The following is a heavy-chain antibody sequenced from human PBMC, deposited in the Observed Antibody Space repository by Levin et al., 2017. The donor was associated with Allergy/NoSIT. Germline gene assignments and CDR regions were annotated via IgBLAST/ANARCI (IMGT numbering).Heavy chain of an antibody. Sequence: GESLKISCAASGFTFSSYAMHWVRQAPGKGLEWVAVISYDGSNKYYADSVKGRFTISRDNSKNTLYLQMNSLRAEDTAVYYCARAYCSSTSCLYYYYYYGMDVWGQGTTVTVSS. V-gene: IGHV3-30*04. CDR3: ARAYCSSTSCLYYYYYYGMDV. CDR2: ISYDGSNK. D-gene: IGHD2-2*01. J-gene: IGHJ6*02. CDR1: GFTFSSYA.